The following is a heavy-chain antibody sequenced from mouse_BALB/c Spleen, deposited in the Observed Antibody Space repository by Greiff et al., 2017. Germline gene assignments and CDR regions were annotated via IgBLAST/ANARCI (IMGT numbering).Heavy chain of an antibody. Sequence: EVKLVESGPSLVKPSQTLSLTCSVTGDSITSGYWNWIRKFPGNKLEYMGYISYSGSTYYNPSLKSRISITRDTSKNQYYLQLNSVTTEDTATYYCAHYYGRGWYFDVWGAGTTVTVSS. CDR2: ISYSGST. J-gene: IGHJ1*01. V-gene: IGHV3-8*02. CDR1: GDSITSGY. CDR3: AHYYGRGWYFDV. D-gene: IGHD1-1*01.